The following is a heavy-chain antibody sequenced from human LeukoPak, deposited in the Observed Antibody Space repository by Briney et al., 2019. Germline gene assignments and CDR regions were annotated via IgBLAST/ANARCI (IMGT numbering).Heavy chain of an antibody. CDR3: AKGDTAMPLINWFDP. J-gene: IGHJ5*02. Sequence: GGSLRLSCAASGFTFSSYGMHWVRQAPGKGLEWVAVISYDGSNKYYADSVKGRFTISRDNSKNTLYLQMNSLRAEDTSVYYCAKGDTAMPLINWFDPWGQGTLVTVSS. CDR1: GFTFSSYG. D-gene: IGHD5-18*01. V-gene: IGHV3-30*18. CDR2: ISYDGSNK.